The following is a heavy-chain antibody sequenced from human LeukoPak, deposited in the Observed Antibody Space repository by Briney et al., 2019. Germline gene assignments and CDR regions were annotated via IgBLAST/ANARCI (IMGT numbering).Heavy chain of an antibody. CDR1: GFTFSNYV. D-gene: IGHD3-22*01. J-gene: IGHJ4*02. V-gene: IGHV3-23*01. CDR2: ISGNGDRT. CDR3: ARSYDSSGNYGDY. Sequence: GGSLRLSCTASGFTFSNYVMSWVRQAPGKGLEWVSLISGNGDRTYYADSVKGRFTISRDNSKNTLYLQMNSLRAEDTAVYYCARSYDSSGNYGDYWGQGTLVTVSS.